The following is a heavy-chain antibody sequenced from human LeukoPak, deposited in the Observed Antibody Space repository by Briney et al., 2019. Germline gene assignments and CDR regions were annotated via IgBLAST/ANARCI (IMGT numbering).Heavy chain of an antibody. CDR3: ASCSGGSCYFDY. J-gene: IGHJ4*02. V-gene: IGHV4-34*01. CDR1: GFTFSDDY. D-gene: IGHD2-15*01. Sequence: GSLRLSCAASGFTFSDDYMSWIRQAPGKGLEWIGEIYHSGSTNYNPSLKSRVTISVDKSKNQFSLKLSSVTAADTAVYYCASCSGGSCYFDYWGQGTLVTVSS. CDR2: IYHSGST.